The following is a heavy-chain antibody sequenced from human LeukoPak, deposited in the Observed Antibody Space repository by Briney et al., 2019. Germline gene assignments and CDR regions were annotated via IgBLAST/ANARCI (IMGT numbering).Heavy chain of an antibody. J-gene: IGHJ4*02. CDR2: IQQHGSET. CDR1: GFTFSNYW. V-gene: IGHV3-7*01. Sequence: GGSLRLSCEGSGFTFSNYWMSWVRQAPGKGLEWVANIQQHGSETYYGDSVKGRFTISRDNAKNSLYLQMDSLRAEDTAVYYCARGGGYDFDYWGQGTLVTVSS. D-gene: IGHD5-12*01. CDR3: ARGGGYDFDY.